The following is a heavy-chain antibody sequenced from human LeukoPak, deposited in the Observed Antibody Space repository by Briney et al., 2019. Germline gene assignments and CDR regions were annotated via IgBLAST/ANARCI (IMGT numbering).Heavy chain of an antibody. V-gene: IGHV3-30*04. CDR2: ISYDGSNK. Sequence: GGSLRLSCAASGFTFSSYAMHWVRQAPGKGLEWVAVISYDGSNKYYADSVKGQFTISRDNSKNTLYLQMNSLRAEDTAVYYCARAEDTVVMPGNRHYYGMDVWGQGTTVTVSS. CDR1: GFTFSSYA. D-gene: IGHD4-23*01. J-gene: IGHJ6*02. CDR3: ARAEDTVVMPGNRHYYGMDV.